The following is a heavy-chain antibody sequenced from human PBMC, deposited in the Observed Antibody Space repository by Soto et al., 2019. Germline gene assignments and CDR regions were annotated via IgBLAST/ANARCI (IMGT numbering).Heavy chain of an antibody. Sequence: GASVKVSCKASGGTFSSYAISWVRQAPGQGLEWMGGIIPIFGTANYAQKFQGRVTITADESTSTAYMELSSLRSEDTAVYYCARDFGMATIMGGGYYYYGMDVSGQGTTVTVSS. D-gene: IGHD5-12*01. J-gene: IGHJ6*02. CDR2: IIPIFGTA. CDR3: ARDFGMATIMGGGYYYYGMDV. V-gene: IGHV1-69*13. CDR1: GGTFSSYA.